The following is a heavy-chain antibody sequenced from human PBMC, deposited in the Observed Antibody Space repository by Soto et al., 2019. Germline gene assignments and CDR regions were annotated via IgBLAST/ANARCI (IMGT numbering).Heavy chain of an antibody. Sequence: GGSLRLSCAASGFTFSSYAMSWVRQAPGKGLEWVSYISSSSSYTNYADSVKGRFTISRDNAKNSLYLQMNSLRAEDTAVYYCARDADILTGSDAFDIWGQGTMVTVSS. CDR1: GFTFSSYA. J-gene: IGHJ3*02. V-gene: IGHV3-11*05. D-gene: IGHD3-9*01. CDR3: ARDADILTGSDAFDI. CDR2: ISSSSSYT.